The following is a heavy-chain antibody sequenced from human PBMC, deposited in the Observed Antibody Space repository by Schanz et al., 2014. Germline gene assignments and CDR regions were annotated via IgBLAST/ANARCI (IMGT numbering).Heavy chain of an antibody. CDR3: AKDLPAVAVAPLMTGLYDS. J-gene: IGHJ4*02. CDR2: IWYDGSKT. D-gene: IGHD6-19*01. V-gene: IGHV3-33*06. CDR1: GFSFDKYG. Sequence: QVQLVESGGGVVQPGRSLRLSCAASGFSFDKYGMHWVRQAPGKGLEWVGVIWYDGSKTYYADSVRGRFTISRENSKNTLPLHMNSLRAEDTAVYHCAKDLPAVAVAPLMTGLYDSWGQGTLVTVSS.